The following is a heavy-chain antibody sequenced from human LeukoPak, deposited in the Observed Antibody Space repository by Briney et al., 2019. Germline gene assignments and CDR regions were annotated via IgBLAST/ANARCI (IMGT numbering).Heavy chain of an antibody. V-gene: IGHV4-59*12. J-gene: IGHJ4*02. Sequence: SETLSLTCTVSGGSISSYYWSWIRQPPGKGLEWIGYIYYSGSTNYNPSLKSRVTISVDTSKNQFSLKLSSVTAADTAVYYCARGDVAAVNYWGQGTLATVSS. CDR2: IYYSGST. D-gene: IGHD6-25*01. CDR1: GGSISSYY. CDR3: ARGDVAAVNY.